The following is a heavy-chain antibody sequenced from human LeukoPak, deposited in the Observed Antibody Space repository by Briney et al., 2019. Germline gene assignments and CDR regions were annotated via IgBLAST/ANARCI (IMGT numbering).Heavy chain of an antibody. CDR2: ISAYNGNT. D-gene: IGHD3-10*01. CDR1: GYTFTSCG. CDR3: ARDGGLLWFGELFPAY. J-gene: IGHJ4*02. V-gene: IGHV1-18*01. Sequence: ASVKVSCKASGYTFTSCGISWVRQAPGQGLEWMGWISAYNGNTNYAQKLQGRVTMTTDTSTSTAYMELRSLRSDDTAVYYCARDGGLLWFGELFPAYWGQGTLVTVSS.